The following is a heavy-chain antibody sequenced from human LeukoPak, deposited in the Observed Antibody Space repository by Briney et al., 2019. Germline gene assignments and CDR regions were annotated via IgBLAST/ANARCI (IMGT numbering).Heavy chain of an antibody. Sequence: GGSLRLSCAASGFTFSSYGMHWVRQAPGKGLEWVAFIRYDGSNKYYADSVKGRFTISRDNSKNTLYLQMNSLRAGDTAVYYCAKLGQLWLLSYFDYWGQGTLVTVSS. CDR3: AKLGQLWLLSYFDY. V-gene: IGHV3-30*02. J-gene: IGHJ4*02. CDR2: IRYDGSNK. D-gene: IGHD5-18*01. CDR1: GFTFSSYG.